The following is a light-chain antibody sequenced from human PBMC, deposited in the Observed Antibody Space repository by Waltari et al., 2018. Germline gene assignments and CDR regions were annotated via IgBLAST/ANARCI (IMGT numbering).Light chain of an antibody. CDR2: SAS. Sequence: DIQMTQSPSSLSASVGDRSTITCRASQPIRNYLPWYQQKPGKAPTLLISSASTLQSGVPPRFSGTGSGTHFTLIISSLQPEDFATYYCQQTYNIPPFPFGPGTKVDMK. CDR1: QPIRNY. V-gene: IGKV1-39*01. CDR3: QQTYNIPPFP. J-gene: IGKJ3*01.